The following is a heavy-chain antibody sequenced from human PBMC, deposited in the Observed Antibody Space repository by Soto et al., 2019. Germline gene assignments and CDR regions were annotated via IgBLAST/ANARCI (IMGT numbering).Heavy chain of an antibody. V-gene: IGHV4-34*01. D-gene: IGHD5-12*01. CDR1: GGSFSGYY. Sequence: KPSETLSLTCAVYGGSFSGYYWSWIRQPPGKGLEWIGEINHSGSTNYNPSLKSRVTISVDTSKNQFSLKLSSVTAADTAVYYCARGLRVATTWGYYYYYGMDVWGQGTTVTVSS. CDR2: INHSGST. CDR3: ARGLRVATTWGYYYYYGMDV. J-gene: IGHJ6*02.